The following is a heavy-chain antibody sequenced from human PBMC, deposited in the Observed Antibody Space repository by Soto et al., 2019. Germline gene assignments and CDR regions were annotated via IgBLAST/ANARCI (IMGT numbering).Heavy chain of an antibody. CDR3: ARYCSSITCHIKWGDWFDX. V-gene: IGHV4-31*03. CDR1: GDSMSSAGFH. D-gene: IGHD2-2*01. CDR2: IYYSGST. Sequence: TLSLTCTVSGDSMSSAGFHWSWFRQYPGKGLELIGNIYYSGSTYYNPSLKSRLTISIDTSKNQFSLKLTSVTAADTAFYYCARYCSSITCHIKWGDWFDXWGQGTSVPVSX. J-gene: IGHJ5*02.